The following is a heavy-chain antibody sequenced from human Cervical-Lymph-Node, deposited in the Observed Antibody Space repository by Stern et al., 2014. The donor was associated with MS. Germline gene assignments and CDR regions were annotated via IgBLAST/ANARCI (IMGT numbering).Heavy chain of an antibody. D-gene: IGHD3-16*02. CDR1: GGTISNYI. J-gene: IGHJ4*02. CDR2: VLPMFGIA. V-gene: IGHV1-69*01. CDR3: ARATSDYIWGTYRFLDS. Sequence: VQLLQSGAEVKKPGSSVKVSCKASGGTISNYIIGWVRQAPGQGLEWMGGVLPMFGIANYAEKFQDRVTITADESTSTAYMDLSSLRSEDTAVYYCARATSDYIWGTYRFLDSWGQGTLVIVSS.